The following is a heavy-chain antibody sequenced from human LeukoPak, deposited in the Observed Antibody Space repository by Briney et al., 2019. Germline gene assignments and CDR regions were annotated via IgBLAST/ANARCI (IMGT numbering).Heavy chain of an antibody. Sequence: GGSLRLSCAASGFTFSRYSMNWVRQAPGKGLEWVSSISSGSSYIYYADSVKGRFTISRDNAKNSLYLQMNSLRAEDAAVYYCASGSGYCSGGSCSDYWGQGTLVTVSS. CDR1: GFTFSRYS. D-gene: IGHD2-15*01. J-gene: IGHJ4*02. V-gene: IGHV3-21*01. CDR3: ASGSGYCSGGSCSDY. CDR2: ISSGSSYI.